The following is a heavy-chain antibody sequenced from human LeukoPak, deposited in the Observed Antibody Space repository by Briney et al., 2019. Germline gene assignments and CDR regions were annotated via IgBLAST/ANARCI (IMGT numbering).Heavy chain of an antibody. CDR2: ISGSGGST. V-gene: IGHV3-23*01. Sequence: GGSLRLSCAASGFTFSSYAMSWVRQAPGKGMEWVSAISGSGGSTYYADSVKGRFTISRDNSKNTLYLQMNSLRAEDTAVYYCAKVLRLATVVTNGAIDIWGQGTMVTVSS. J-gene: IGHJ3*02. D-gene: IGHD4-23*01. CDR1: GFTFSSYA. CDR3: AKVLRLATVVTNGAIDI.